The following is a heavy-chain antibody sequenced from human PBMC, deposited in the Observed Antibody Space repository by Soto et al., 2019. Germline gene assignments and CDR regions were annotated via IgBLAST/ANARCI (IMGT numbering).Heavy chain of an antibody. J-gene: IGHJ4*02. D-gene: IGHD3-22*01. Sequence: EVQLLESGGGLVQPGGSLRLSCAASGFTFSSYAMSWVRQAPGKGLEWVSAISGSGGSTYYADSVKGRFTISRDNSKNTLYLQMNSLRPEDTAVYYCAKVDYDSSGYYPTIDYWGQGTLVTVSS. CDR3: AKVDYDSSGYYPTIDY. CDR2: ISGSGGST. V-gene: IGHV3-23*01. CDR1: GFTFSSYA.